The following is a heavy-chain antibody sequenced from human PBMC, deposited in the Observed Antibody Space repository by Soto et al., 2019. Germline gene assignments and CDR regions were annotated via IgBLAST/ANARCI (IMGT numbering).Heavy chain of an antibody. CDR2: IYYSGST. CDR1: GGSISSGDYY. Sequence: QVQLQESGPGLVKPSQTLSLTCTVSGGSISSGDYYWSWIRQPPGKGLEWIGYIYYSGSTYYNPYLKSRVTISVDRSKNQFSLKLSSVTAADTAVYYCARDEVHDSSGYYYTDYWGQGTLVTVSS. D-gene: IGHD3-22*01. V-gene: IGHV4-30-4*01. CDR3: ARDEVHDSSGYYYTDY. J-gene: IGHJ4*02.